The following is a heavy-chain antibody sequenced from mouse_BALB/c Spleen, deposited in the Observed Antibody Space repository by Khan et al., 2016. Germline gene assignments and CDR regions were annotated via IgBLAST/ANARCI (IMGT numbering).Heavy chain of an antibody. CDR3: ARRAYWYFDV. D-gene: IGHD3-1*01. V-gene: IGHV1-7*01. CDR1: GYTFTSYW. CDR2: INPSTGYT. J-gene: IGHJ1*01. Sequence: QVQLQQSGAELTKPGASVKMSCKASGYTFTSYWMHWVKQRPGQGLEWIGYINPSTGYTEYNQKFKDKATLTADKSSSTAYMQLSSLTSEDSAVYYCARRAYWYFDVWGAGTTVTVSS.